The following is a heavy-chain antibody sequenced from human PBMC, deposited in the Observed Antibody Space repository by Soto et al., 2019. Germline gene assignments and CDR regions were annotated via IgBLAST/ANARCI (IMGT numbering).Heavy chain of an antibody. Sequence: GASVKVSCKTSGFTFTTYYMHWLRQAPGQGLEWMAMINPKADGTEYAQKFQGRATMARDTSTSTVYMELSSLRSEDTAVYYCARGRDYGGYDFLAYGGQGTTVTVSS. V-gene: IGHV1-46*03. CDR3: ARGRDYGGYDFLAY. J-gene: IGHJ4*02. CDR2: INPKADGT. CDR1: GFTFTTYY. D-gene: IGHD5-12*01.